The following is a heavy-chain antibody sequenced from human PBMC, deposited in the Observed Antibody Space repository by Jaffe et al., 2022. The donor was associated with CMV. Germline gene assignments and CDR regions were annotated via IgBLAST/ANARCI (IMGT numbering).Heavy chain of an antibody. J-gene: IGHJ6*03. V-gene: IGHV4-59*01. Sequence: QVQLQESGPGLVKPSETLSLTCTVSGGSISSYYWSWIRQPPGKGLEWIGYIYYSGSTNYNPSLKSRVTISVDTSKNQFSLKLSSVTAADTAVYYCARAVDSSGEEGYYYYYYMDVWGKGTTVTVSS. D-gene: IGHD3-22*01. CDR2: IYYSGST. CDR1: GGSISSYY. CDR3: ARAVDSSGEEGYYYYYYMDV.